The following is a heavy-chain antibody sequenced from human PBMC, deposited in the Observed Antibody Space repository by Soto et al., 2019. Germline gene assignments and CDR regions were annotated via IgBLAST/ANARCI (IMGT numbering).Heavy chain of an antibody. CDR1: GGTFSSYT. CDR2: IIPILGIA. CDR3: ARDPVGGVYYYDSSGYSGMDV. D-gene: IGHD3-22*01. V-gene: IGHV1-69*04. Sequence: SVKVSCKASGGTFSSYTISWVRQAPGQGLEWMGRIIPILGIANYAQKFQGRVTVTADKSTSTAYMELSSLRSEDTAVYYCARDPVGGVYYYDSSGYSGMDVWGQGTTVTVSS. J-gene: IGHJ6*02.